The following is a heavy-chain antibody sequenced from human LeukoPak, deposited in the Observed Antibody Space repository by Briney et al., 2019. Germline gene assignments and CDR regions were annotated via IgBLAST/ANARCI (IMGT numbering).Heavy chain of an antibody. CDR1: GFTFSSYD. D-gene: IGHD6-19*01. CDR3: ARGYSSGWYGLHFDY. CDR2: IGTAGDT. Sequence: GGSLRLSCAASGFTFSSYDMHWVRQATGKGLGWVSAIGTAGDTYYPGSVKGRFTISRENAKNSLYLQMNSLRAGDTAVYYCARGYSSGWYGLHFDYWGQGTLVTVSS. V-gene: IGHV3-13*01. J-gene: IGHJ4*02.